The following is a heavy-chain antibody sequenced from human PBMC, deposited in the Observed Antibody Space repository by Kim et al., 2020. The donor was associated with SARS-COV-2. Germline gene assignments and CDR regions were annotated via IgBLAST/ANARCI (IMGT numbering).Heavy chain of an antibody. CDR2: INTKTGDP. CDR3: AKAGDVVDIVLEPDPIYYSSGMNA. Sequence: ASVKVSCKASGYTFTTYAINWVRQAPGQGLEWMGWINTKTGDPTYAQGFSGRFVFSLDTSVNTAFLQISSLKAEDTAVYYCAKAGDVVDIVLEPDPIYYSSGMNAWGQGTTVTAAS. V-gene: IGHV7-4-1*02. D-gene: IGHD2-8*02. CDR1: GYTFTTYA. J-gene: IGHJ6*02.